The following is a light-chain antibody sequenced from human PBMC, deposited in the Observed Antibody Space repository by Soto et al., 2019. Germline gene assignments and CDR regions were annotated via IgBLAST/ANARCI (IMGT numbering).Light chain of an antibody. Sequence: QSVLAQPTSVSGAPGQRVTISCTGSSSNIGAGYDVHWYQQLPGTAPKLLIYGNSNRPSGVPDRFSGSKSGTSASLAITGLQAEDEADYYCQSYDSSLSGWVFGGGTNLTVL. V-gene: IGLV1-40*01. J-gene: IGLJ3*02. CDR3: QSYDSSLSGWV. CDR2: GNS. CDR1: SSNIGAGYD.